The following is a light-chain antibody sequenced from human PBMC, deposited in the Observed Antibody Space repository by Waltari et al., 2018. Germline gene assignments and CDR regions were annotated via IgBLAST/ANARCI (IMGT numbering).Light chain of an antibody. J-gene: IGKJ2*01. CDR2: WAS. Sequence: DIVMTQSPDSLAVSLGERPTINCKSSQSVLHSPVNKDYLAWFQQRPGQPPKLLIYWASTRESGVPDRFSGSGSGTDFTLTISSLQAEDVAVYYCQQYHSPPYTFGQGTKLEIK. CDR1: QSVLHSPVNKDY. V-gene: IGKV4-1*01. CDR3: QQYHSPPYT.